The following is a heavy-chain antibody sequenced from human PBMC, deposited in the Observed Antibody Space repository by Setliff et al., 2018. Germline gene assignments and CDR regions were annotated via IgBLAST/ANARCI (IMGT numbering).Heavy chain of an antibody. Sequence: SETLSLTCTVSGGSISSGDHYWSWIRQHPGKGLEWIGYIYHSGNTYYNPPLKSRVTISVDTSKNQFSLKLSSVTAADTAVYYCARVPRFTDTRNAFDIWGQGTMVTVSS. D-gene: IGHD5-18*01. CDR3: ARVPRFTDTRNAFDI. CDR2: IYHSGNT. CDR1: GGSISSGDHY. J-gene: IGHJ3*02. V-gene: IGHV4-31*03.